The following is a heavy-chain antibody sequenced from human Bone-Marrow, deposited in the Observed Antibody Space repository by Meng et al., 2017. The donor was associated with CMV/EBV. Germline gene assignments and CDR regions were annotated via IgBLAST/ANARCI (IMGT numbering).Heavy chain of an antibody. J-gene: IGHJ5*02. CDR3: ARGPRYFDWLYTPRGDVWLDP. D-gene: IGHD3-9*01. Sequence: SETLSLTCTVSGGFISSYYWSWIRQPPGKGLEWIGYIYYSGSTNYNPSLKSRVTISVDTSKNQFSLKLSSVTAADTAVYYCARGPRYFDWLYTPRGDVWLDPWGQGTLVTVSS. CDR2: IYYSGST. V-gene: IGHV4-59*12. CDR1: GGFISSYY.